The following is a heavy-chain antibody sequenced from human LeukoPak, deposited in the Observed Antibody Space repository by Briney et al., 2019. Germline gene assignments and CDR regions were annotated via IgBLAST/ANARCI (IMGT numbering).Heavy chain of an antibody. CDR1: GFTFSSYA. D-gene: IGHD6-19*01. CDR3: ARTNIHGGIAVSYFDY. V-gene: IGHV3-30-3*01. J-gene: IGHJ4*02. CDR2: ISYDGSNK. Sequence: GRSLRLSCAASGFTFSSYAMHWVRQAPGKGLEWVAVISYDGSNKHYADSVKGRFTISRDNSKNTLYLQMNSLRAEDTAVYYCARTNIHGGIAVSYFDYWGQGTLVTVSS.